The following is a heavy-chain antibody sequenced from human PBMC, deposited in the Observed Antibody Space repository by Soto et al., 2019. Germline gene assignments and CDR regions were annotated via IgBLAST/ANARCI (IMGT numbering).Heavy chain of an antibody. V-gene: IGHV3-30-3*01. CDR1: GFTFSSYA. CDR3: ARAFHGDNLDY. Sequence: QVQLVESGGGVVQPGRSLRLSCAASGFTFSSYAMHWVRQAPGKGLEWVAVISYDGSNKYYADSVKGRFTISRDNSKNTLYLQMNSLRAEDTAVYYWARAFHGDNLDYWGQGTLVTVSS. D-gene: IGHD4-17*01. J-gene: IGHJ4*02. CDR2: ISYDGSNK.